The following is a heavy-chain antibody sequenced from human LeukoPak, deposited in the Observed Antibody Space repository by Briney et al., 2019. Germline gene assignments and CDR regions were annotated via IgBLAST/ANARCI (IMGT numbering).Heavy chain of an antibody. CDR1: GYTFPNYG. D-gene: IGHD6-13*01. CDR2: INLNNSDT. V-gene: IGHV1-2*02. Sequence: ASVKVSCKASGYTFPNYGISWVRQAPGQGLEWMGWINLNNSDTNYAQNFQDRVTMTRDTSISTAYMELTSLRSDDTAVFYCARIRNTCSWTTAFDYWGEGALVTVSS. CDR3: ARIRNTCSWTTAFDY. J-gene: IGHJ4*02.